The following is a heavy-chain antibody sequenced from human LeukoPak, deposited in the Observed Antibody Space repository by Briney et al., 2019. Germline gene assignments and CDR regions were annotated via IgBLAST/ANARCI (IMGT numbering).Heavy chain of an antibody. J-gene: IGHJ4*02. CDR1: GFTFNKYG. V-gene: IGHV3-30*02. D-gene: IGHD2-15*01. Sequence: GGSLRLSCAASGFTFNKYGMHWVRQAPGKGLEWVAFIRYDGSYQYSADSVKGRFTISRDNSKNTLSLQMSSLRTEDTALYYCAKAPYCSGGSCYSGDGYWGQGTLVTVSS. CDR3: AKAPYCSGGSCYSGDGY. CDR2: IRYDGSYQ.